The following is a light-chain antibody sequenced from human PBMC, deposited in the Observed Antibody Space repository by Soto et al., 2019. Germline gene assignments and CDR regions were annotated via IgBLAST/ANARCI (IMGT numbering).Light chain of an antibody. CDR2: EVS. J-gene: IGLJ1*01. V-gene: IGLV2-14*01. CDR3: SSFTTSTSYV. Sequence: QSALTQPASVSGSPGQSITISCTGTSSDVGGYNYVSWYQQHPGKAPKLMIYEVSHRASGLSNRFSGSKSGNTASLTISGLQAEDEADYYCSSFTTSTSYVFGSGTKLTVL. CDR1: SSDVGGYNY.